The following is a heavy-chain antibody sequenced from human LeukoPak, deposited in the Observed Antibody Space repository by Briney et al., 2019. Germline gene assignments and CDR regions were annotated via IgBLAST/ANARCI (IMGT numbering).Heavy chain of an antibody. CDR1: GFTFSSYW. V-gene: IGHV3-7*04. CDR3: ARDLVMVRGVTRIAY. D-gene: IGHD3-10*01. Sequence: QPGGSLRLSCAASGFTFSSYWMSWVRQAPGKGLEWVANIKQDGSEKYYVDSVKGRFTISRDNAKNSLYLQMNSLRAEDTAVYYCARDLVMVRGVTRIAYWGQGTLVTVSS. J-gene: IGHJ4*02. CDR2: IKQDGSEK.